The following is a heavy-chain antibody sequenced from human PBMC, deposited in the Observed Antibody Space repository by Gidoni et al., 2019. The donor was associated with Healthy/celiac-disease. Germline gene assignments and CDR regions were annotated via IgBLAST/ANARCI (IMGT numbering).Heavy chain of an antibody. CDR2: ISAYNGNT. CDR1: GDTFTSYG. J-gene: IGHJ4*02. V-gene: IGHV1-18*04. CDR3: ARADFWSGYSDY. Sequence: QAQPVQYGAVVKKPGASGKVPCKAPGDTFTSYGISWVRQAPGQGLEWMGWISAYNGNTNYAQKLQGRVTMPTDTSTSTAYMELRSLRSDDTAVYYCARADFWSGYSDYWGQGTLVTVSS. D-gene: IGHD3-3*01.